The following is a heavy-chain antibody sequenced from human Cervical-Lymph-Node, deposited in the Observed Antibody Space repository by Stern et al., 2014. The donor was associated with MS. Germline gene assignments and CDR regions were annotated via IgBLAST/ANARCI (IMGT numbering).Heavy chain of an antibody. D-gene: IGHD3-3*01. Sequence: QLQLQESGPGLVKPSETLSLTCTVSGGSIMSSSYFWGWIRQPPGKGLEWIGSIYYSGSHYYNPSLKSRIIISVDTSKNQFSLKLSSVTSADTAVYYCARLLLEDDLWSGSYYHGMDVWGQGTTVTVSS. CDR2: IYYSGSH. CDR3: ARLLLEDDLWSGSYYHGMDV. J-gene: IGHJ6*02. V-gene: IGHV4-39*01. CDR1: GGSIMSSSYF.